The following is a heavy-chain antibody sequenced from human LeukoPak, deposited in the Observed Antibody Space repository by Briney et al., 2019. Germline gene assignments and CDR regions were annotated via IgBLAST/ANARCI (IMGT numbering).Heavy chain of an antibody. J-gene: IGHJ6*03. Sequence: GGSLRLSCAASGFTFSDYSISWVRQAAGGGLDWVASISSSSLYIFYADPVKGRFTISRDNAKNSLYLQMNILRAEDTAVYYCARDRDCSSTSFYLSGYMDVWGKGTTVTVSS. CDR1: GFTFSDYS. D-gene: IGHD2-2*01. V-gene: IGHV3-21*01. CDR3: ARDRDCSSTSFYLSGYMDV. CDR2: ISSSSLYI.